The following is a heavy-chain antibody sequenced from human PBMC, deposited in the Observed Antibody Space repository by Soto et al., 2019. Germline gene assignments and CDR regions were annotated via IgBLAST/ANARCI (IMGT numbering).Heavy chain of an antibody. CDR1: GYTFTGYY. Sequence: GASVKVSCKASGYTFTGYYMHWVRQAPGQGLEWMGWINPNSGGTNYAQKFQGRVTMTRDTSISTAYMELSRLRSDDTAVYYCARVPPSSIAALYPPAAAFCYYWGQGTLVTVSS. V-gene: IGHV1-2*02. CDR2: INPNSGGT. J-gene: IGHJ4*02. CDR3: ARVPPSSIAALYPPAAAFCYY. D-gene: IGHD6-6*01.